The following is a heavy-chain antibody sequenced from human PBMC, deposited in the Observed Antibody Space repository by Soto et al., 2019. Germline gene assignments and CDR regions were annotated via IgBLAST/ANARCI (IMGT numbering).Heavy chain of an antibody. CDR3: ARAQSYGSGSYPQPNYYGMDV. V-gene: IGHV4-31*03. J-gene: IGHJ6*02. D-gene: IGHD3-10*01. Sequence: QVQLQESGPGLVKPSQTLSLTCTVSGGSISSGGYYWSWIRQHPGKGLEWIGYIYYSGSTYYNPSLKSRVTISVDTSKNQFSLKLSSVTAADTAVYYCARAQSYGSGSYPQPNYYGMDVWGQGTTVTVSS. CDR1: GGSISSGGYY. CDR2: IYYSGST.